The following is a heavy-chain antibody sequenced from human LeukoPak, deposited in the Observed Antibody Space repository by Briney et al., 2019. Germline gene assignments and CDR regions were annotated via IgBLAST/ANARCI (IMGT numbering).Heavy chain of an antibody. CDR3: AKDASRGSSWYESLNRFDP. Sequence: QPGGSLRLSCAASGLSFSSYWMSWVRQAPGKGLEWVANIKQDGSEKYYVDSVKGRFTISRDNAKNSLYLQMNSLRAEDTAVYYCAKDASRGSSWYESLNRFDPWGQGTLVTVSS. J-gene: IGHJ5*02. CDR1: GLSFSSYW. D-gene: IGHD6-13*01. CDR2: IKQDGSEK. V-gene: IGHV3-7*03.